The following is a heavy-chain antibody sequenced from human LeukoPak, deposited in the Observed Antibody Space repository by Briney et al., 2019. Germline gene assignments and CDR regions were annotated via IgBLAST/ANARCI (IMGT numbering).Heavy chain of an antibody. CDR2: IYYSGST. CDR1: GGSISSSSYY. D-gene: IGHD6-6*01. V-gene: IGHV4-39*07. Sequence: SETLSLTCTVSGGSISSSSYYWDWIRQPPGKGLEWIGSIYYSGSTYYDPSLKSRVTISVDTSKNQFSLKLSSVTAADTAVYYCARGVARSSKFHFSYYFDYWGQGTLVTVSS. J-gene: IGHJ4*02. CDR3: ARGVARSSKFHFSYYFDY.